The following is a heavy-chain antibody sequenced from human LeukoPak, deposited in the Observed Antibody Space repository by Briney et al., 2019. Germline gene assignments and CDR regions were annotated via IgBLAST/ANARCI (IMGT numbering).Heavy chain of an antibody. Sequence: SETLSLTCTVSGGSISSSSYYWGWIRQPPGKGLEWIGEINHSGSTNYNPSLKSRVTISVDTSKNQFSLKLSSVTAADTAVYYCARGLRWVYPYWGQGTLVTVSS. V-gene: IGHV4-39*07. CDR2: INHSGST. D-gene: IGHD1-26*01. CDR3: ARGLRWVYPY. CDR1: GGSISSSSYY. J-gene: IGHJ4*02.